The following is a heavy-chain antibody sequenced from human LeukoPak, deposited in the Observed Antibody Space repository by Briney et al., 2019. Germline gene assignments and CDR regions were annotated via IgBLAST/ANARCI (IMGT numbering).Heavy chain of an antibody. Sequence: SETLSLTCAVSGYSISSGYYWGWIRQPPGKGLEWIGSVYHSGSTYYNPSLKRRVTISVDTSKNQFSLKLTSVTAADTAVYYCARRTGTTNYFDYWGQGTLVSVSS. D-gene: IGHD1-1*01. V-gene: IGHV4-38-2*01. CDR2: VYHSGST. CDR1: GYSISSGYY. J-gene: IGHJ4*02. CDR3: ARRTGTTNYFDY.